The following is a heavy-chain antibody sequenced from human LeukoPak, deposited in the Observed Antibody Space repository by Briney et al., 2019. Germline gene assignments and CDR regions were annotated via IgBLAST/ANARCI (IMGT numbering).Heavy chain of an antibody. D-gene: IGHD2-21*02. V-gene: IGHV3-53*01. CDR2: IYSGGST. CDR1: GFTVSSNY. Sequence: PGGSLRLSCAASGFTVSSNYMSWVRQAPGKGLEWVSVIYSGGSTYYADSVKGRFTISRDNSKNTLYLQMNSLRAEDTAVYYCARDLGPYCGGDCYSEFGFDYWGQGTLVTVSS. J-gene: IGHJ4*02. CDR3: ARDLGPYCGGDCYSEFGFDY.